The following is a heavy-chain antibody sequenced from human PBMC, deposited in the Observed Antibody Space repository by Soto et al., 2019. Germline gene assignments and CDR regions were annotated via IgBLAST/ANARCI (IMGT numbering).Heavy chain of an antibody. CDR1: GASISGFD. CDR3: VRDGTKTLREWFAP. Sequence: RTCTVSGASISGFDWSWIRKSAGKGLEWIGRIYATGTTDYNPSLKSRVMMSVDTSKKQFSLKLRCVTAADTAVYYCVRDGTKTLREWFAPWGQGTSVTVSS. V-gene: IGHV4-4*07. D-gene: IGHD1-1*01. J-gene: IGHJ5*02. CDR2: IYATGTT.